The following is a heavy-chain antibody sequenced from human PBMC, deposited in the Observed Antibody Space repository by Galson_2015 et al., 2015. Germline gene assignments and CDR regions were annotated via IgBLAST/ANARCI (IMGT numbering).Heavy chain of an antibody. CDR3: AKGLCSGGSCFSRIENGVFDI. D-gene: IGHD2-15*01. CDR1: GFTFTNYA. J-gene: IGHJ3*02. Sequence: SLRLSCAASGFTFTNYAVTWVRQVPGKGLEWVSAISGGGGITYYADSVKGRFTISRDNSKSTLYLQMSSLRVEDTAVYYCAKGLCSGGSCFSRIENGVFDIWGQGTMVTVSS. V-gene: IGHV3-23*01. CDR2: ISGGGGIT.